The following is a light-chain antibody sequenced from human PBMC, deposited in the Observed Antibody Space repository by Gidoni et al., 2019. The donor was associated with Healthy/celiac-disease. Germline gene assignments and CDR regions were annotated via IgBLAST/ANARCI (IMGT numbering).Light chain of an antibody. J-gene: IGKJ4*01. CDR1: QSVSSN. CDR2: GAS. CDR3: QQYNNWPPLT. Sequence: EIVMTQSPAPLSVSPGERATLSCRASQSVSSNLAWYQQKPGQAPRLLIYGASTRATGIPATFSGSGSGTEFTLTISSLQSEDVAVYYCQQYNNWPPLTFGGGTKVEIK. V-gene: IGKV3-15*01.